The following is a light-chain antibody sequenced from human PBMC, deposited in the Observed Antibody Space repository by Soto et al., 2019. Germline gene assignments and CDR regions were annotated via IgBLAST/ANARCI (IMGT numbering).Light chain of an antibody. CDR3: QQYNSYLYT. J-gene: IGKJ2*01. CDR1: QSISSW. CDR2: KAS. V-gene: IGKV1-5*03. Sequence: DIQMTQSPSTLSASVGDRVTITCRASQSISSWLAWYQQKPGKAPKLLIYKASSLESGAPSRFSGSGSGTELTLTISSLQPDDFASYYCQQYNSYLYTFGQGTKLEIK.